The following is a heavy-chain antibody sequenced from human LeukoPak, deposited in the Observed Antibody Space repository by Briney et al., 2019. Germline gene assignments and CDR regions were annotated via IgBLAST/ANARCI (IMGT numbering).Heavy chain of an antibody. CDR1: GGTFSSYA. Sequence: GSSVKVSCKASGGTFSSYAISWVRQAPGQGLEWMGGIIPIFDTANYAQKFQGRVTITADESTSTAYMELSSLRSEDMAVYYCARPHSNYITAPGAAGFDYWGQGTLVTVSS. CDR3: ARPHSNYITAPGAAGFDY. V-gene: IGHV1-69*01. D-gene: IGHD1-14*01. J-gene: IGHJ4*02. CDR2: IIPIFDTA.